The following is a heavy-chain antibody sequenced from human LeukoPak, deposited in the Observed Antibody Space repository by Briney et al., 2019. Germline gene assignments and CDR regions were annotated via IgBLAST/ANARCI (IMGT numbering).Heavy chain of an antibody. CDR3: ARGGVYSSRGIDY. V-gene: IGHV3-23*01. CDR2: ISGSGGST. CDR1: GFTFSTYA. J-gene: IGHJ4*02. D-gene: IGHD6-13*01. Sequence: TGGSLRLSCAASGFTFSTYAMSWVRQAPGKGLEWVSAISGSGGSTYYADSVKGRFTISRDNSKNTLYLQMNSLRAEDTAVYYCARGGVYSSRGIDYWGQGTLVTVSS.